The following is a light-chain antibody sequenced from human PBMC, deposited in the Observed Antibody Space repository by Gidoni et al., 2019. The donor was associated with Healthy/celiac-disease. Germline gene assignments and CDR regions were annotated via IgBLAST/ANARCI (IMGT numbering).Light chain of an antibody. CDR1: SLRSYY. V-gene: IGLV3-19*01. Sequence: SSGLTQDPAVSVALGQTVRITCQGDSLRSYYASWYQQKPGQAPVLVIYGKNNRPSGIPDRFSGSSSGNPASLTITGAQAEDEADYYCNSRDSSGNHVVFGGGTKLTVL. J-gene: IGLJ2*01. CDR2: GKN. CDR3: NSRDSSGNHVV.